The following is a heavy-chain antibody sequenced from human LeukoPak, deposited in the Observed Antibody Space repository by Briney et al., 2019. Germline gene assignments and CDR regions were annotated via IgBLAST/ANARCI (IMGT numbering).Heavy chain of an antibody. CDR3: AKDRMRSSAGKDCQH. V-gene: IGHV3-23*01. CDR2: ISGSGGST. J-gene: IGHJ1*01. CDR1: GFTFSSYA. Sequence: GGSLRLSCAASGFTFSSYAMSWVRQAPGKGLEWVSAISGSGGSTYYADSVKGRFTISRDNSKNTLYLQMNSLRAEDKAVDYCAKDRMRSSAGKDCQHWCQGTLVTVSS. D-gene: IGHD6-13*01.